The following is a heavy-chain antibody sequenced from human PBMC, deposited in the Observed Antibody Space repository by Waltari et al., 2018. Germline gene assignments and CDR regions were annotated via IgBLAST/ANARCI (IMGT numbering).Heavy chain of an antibody. Sequence: QVQLQESGPGLVRPSQTLSLTCTVSGGSIIRVSYYWSWILQHPGKGLEGIGYSQNSGGTLYNPSLESRVSIGVDTSKNQFSLKVSSVTAADTAVYYCAREMNPRAPYFDLWGQGALVTVSS. CDR1: GGSIIRVSYY. J-gene: IGHJ4*02. CDR3: AREMNPRAPYFDL. CDR2: SQNSGGT. V-gene: IGHV4-31*03.